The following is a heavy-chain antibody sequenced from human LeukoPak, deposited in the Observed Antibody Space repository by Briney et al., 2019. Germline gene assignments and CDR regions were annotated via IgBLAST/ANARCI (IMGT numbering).Heavy chain of an antibody. Sequence: GGSLRLSCAASGFTFSSYAMHWVRQAPGKGLEWVAVISYDGSNKYYADSVKGRFTISRDNSKNTLYLQMNSLRAEDTAVYYCAREVLSITIFGVVTNDAFDIWGQGTMVTVSS. CDR3: AREVLSITIFGVVTNDAFDI. CDR1: GFTFSSYA. J-gene: IGHJ3*02. CDR2: ISYDGSNK. D-gene: IGHD3-3*01. V-gene: IGHV3-30-3*01.